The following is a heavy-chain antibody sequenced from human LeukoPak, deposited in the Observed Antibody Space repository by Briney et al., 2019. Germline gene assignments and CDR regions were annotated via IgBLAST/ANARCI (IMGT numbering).Heavy chain of an antibody. J-gene: IGHJ6*03. CDR2: IYYSGST. D-gene: IGHD2-2*01. Sequence: SETLSLTCTVSGGSISSYYWSWIRQPPGKGLEWIGYIYYSGSTNYNPSLKSRVTISVDTSKNQFSLKLSSVTAADTAVYYCARCHLVPAAISGFYYMDVWGKGTTVTVSS. CDR3: ARCHLVPAAISGFYYMDV. V-gene: IGHV4-59*01. CDR1: GGSISSYY.